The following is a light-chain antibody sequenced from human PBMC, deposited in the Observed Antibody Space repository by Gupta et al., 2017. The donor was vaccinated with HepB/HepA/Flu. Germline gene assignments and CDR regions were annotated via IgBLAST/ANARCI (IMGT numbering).Light chain of an antibody. CDR2: DAS. CDR1: QSVDTY. J-gene: IGKJ3*01. V-gene: IGKV3-11*01. CDR3: QQRSNWPT. Sequence: IVLTQSPATLSLSPGERATLSCRASQSVDTYLAWYQQKPGQAPRLLIYDASNRATGIPARFSGSGSGTDFILTISSLEPEDFAVYYCQQRSNWPTFGPGTKVDIK.